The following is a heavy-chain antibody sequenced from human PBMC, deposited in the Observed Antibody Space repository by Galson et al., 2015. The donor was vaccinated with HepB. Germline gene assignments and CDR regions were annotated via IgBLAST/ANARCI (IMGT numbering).Heavy chain of an antibody. CDR2: IIPILGIA. CDR3: ASCSSTSCPSGGWFDP. Sequence: SVKVSCKASGGTFSSYAISWVRQAPGNGLEWMGGIIPILGIANYAQKFQGRVTITADKSTSTAYMELSSLRSEDTAVYYCASCSSTSCPSGGWFDPWGQGTLVTFSS. J-gene: IGHJ5*02. D-gene: IGHD2-2*01. CDR1: GGTFSSYA. V-gene: IGHV1-69*10.